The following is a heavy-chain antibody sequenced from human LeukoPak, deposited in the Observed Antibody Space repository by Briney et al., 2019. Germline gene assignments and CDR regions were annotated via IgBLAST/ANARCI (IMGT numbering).Heavy chain of an antibody. D-gene: IGHD6-19*01. CDR2: IYYTGST. CDR1: GGSISSYY. CDR3: ARLKGYSSGWYPSYYFDY. V-gene: IGHV4-59*08. J-gene: IGHJ4*02. Sequence: SETLSLTCTVSGGSISSYYWSWIRQPPGKGLEWIGYIYYTGSTNYNPSLKSRVTISVDTSKNQFSLKLSSVTAADTAVYYCARLKGYSSGWYPSYYFDYWGQGTLVTVSS.